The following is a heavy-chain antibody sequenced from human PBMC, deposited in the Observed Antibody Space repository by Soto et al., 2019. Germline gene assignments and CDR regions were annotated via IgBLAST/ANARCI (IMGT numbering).Heavy chain of an antibody. D-gene: IGHD3-9*01. Sequence: QITLKESGPTLVKPTQTLTLTCSFSGFSLSTSGVGVAWIRHPPRKALEWLALIYCDDGQRYSPSLKTRLNITKDISTDQLVLTLSNVDAVATATYYGGHTPTYDISACHYPFHFWGQGSLVTVAS. V-gene: IGHV2-5*02. CDR2: IYCDDGQ. CDR3: GHTPTYDISACHYPFHF. CDR1: GFSLSTSGVG. J-gene: IGHJ4*02.